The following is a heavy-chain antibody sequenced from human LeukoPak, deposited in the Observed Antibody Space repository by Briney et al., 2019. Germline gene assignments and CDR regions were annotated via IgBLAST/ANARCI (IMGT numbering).Heavy chain of an antibody. CDR3: ARASDYDFWSGYYAY. D-gene: IGHD3-3*01. V-gene: IGHV3-48*03. CDR1: GFTFSSYE. CDR2: ISTTGSTM. J-gene: IGHJ4*02. Sequence: GGSLRLSCAASGFTFSSYEMNWVRQAPGKGLEWVSYISTTGSTMYYADSVKGRFTISRDNAKNSLYLQMNSLRAEDTAVYYCARASDYDFWSGYYAYWGQGTLVTVSS.